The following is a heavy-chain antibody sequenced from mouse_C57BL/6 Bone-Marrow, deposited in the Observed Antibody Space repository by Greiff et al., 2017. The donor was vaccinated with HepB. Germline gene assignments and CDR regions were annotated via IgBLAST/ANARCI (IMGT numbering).Heavy chain of an antibody. J-gene: IGHJ1*03. CDR3: ARSFYKWYIDV. Sequence: QVQLQQPGAELVKPGASVKLSCKASGYTFTSYWMHWVKQRPGRGLEWIGRIDPNSGGTKYNEKFKSKAKLTVDKPSSTAYMQRSSLTCEDSAVYYLARSFYKWYIDVWGTGTTVTVSS. V-gene: IGHV1-72*01. CDR1: GYTFTSYW. D-gene: IGHD1-3*01. CDR2: IDPNSGGT.